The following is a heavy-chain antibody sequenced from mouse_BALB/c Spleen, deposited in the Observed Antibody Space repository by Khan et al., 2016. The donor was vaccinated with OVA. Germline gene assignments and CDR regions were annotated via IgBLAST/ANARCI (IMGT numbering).Heavy chain of an antibody. D-gene: IGHD1-1*02. CDR1: GYAFNNYM. CDR2: INPGSGGT. J-gene: IGHJ3*01. V-gene: IGHV1-54*01. Sequence: QVQLQQSGAELVRPGTSVKVSCKASGYAFNNYMLEWVKQRPGQGLEWIGVINPGSGGTNYNEKFKGKANMTADKSSNHAYMQLSSLTSDDSAVYFCAVGGYGSLAYWGQGTLVTVSA. CDR3: AVGGYGSLAY.